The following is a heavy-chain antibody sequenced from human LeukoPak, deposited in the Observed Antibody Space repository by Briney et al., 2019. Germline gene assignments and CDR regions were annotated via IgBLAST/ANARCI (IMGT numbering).Heavy chain of an antibody. V-gene: IGHV3-21*01. CDR2: ISSSSSYI. Sequence: GGSLRLSCAASGFTFSSYSMNWVRQAPGKGLEWVSSISSSSSYIYYADSVKGRFTISRDNAKNSVYLQMNSLGAEDTAVYYCARGTVGYSYAEFDYWGQGTLVTVSS. CDR3: ARGTVGYSYAEFDY. D-gene: IGHD5-18*01. CDR1: GFTFSSYS. J-gene: IGHJ4*02.